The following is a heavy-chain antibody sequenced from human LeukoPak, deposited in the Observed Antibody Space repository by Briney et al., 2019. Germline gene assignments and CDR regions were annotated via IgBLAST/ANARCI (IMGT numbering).Heavy chain of an antibody. CDR2: ISSSSSYI. J-gene: IGHJ4*02. D-gene: IGHD1-7*01. V-gene: IGHV3-21*01. CDR3: AGSGITGTIDY. CDR1: GFTFSSYS. Sequence: GGSLRLSCAASGFTFSSYSMNWVCHAPGKGLEWVSSISSSSSYIYYADSVKGRFTISRDNAKNSLYLQMNSLRAEDTAVYYCAGSGITGTIDYWGQGTLVTVSS.